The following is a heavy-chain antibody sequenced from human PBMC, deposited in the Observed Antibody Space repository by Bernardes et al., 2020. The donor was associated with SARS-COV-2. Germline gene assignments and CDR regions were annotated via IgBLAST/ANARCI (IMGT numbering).Heavy chain of an antibody. J-gene: IGHJ4*02. D-gene: IGHD6-13*01. V-gene: IGHV1-18*01. CDR2: ISAYNGNT. CDR3: ARVLPGIAAAGTNYFDY. CDR1: GYTFTSYG. Sequence: ASVKVSCKASGYTFTSYGISWVRQAPGQGLEWMGWISAYNGNTNYAQNLQGRVTLTTDRPTITAYMELRSLRSDDTAVYYCARVLPGIAAAGTNYFDYWGQGTLVTVSS.